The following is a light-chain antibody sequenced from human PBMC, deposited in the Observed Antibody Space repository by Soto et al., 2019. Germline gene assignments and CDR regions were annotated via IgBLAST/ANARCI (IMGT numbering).Light chain of an antibody. J-gene: IGKJ2*01. CDR3: QQRSNWPPYT. CDR1: QSVSSY. V-gene: IGKV3-11*01. Sequence: EIVLPQSPATLSLSPGVRATLSCRARQSVSSYLAWYQQKPGQAPRLLLYGASNRATGIPARFSGSGSGTDFTLTISSLEPEDFAVYYCQQRSNWPPYTFGQGTKLEIK. CDR2: GAS.